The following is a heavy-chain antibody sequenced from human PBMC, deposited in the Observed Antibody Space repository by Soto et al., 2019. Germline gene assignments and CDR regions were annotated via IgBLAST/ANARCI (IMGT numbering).Heavy chain of an antibody. CDR1: GGTFSSYA. CDR2: IIPIFGTA. V-gene: IGHV1-69*12. Sequence: QVQLVQSGAEVKKPGSSVKVSCKASGGTFSSYAISWVRQAPGQGLEWMGGIIPIFGTANYAQKFQGRVTITADESTSTAYMELRSLRSEDTAVYYCARDDLTIFGVVVYYYGMDVWGQGTTVTVSS. J-gene: IGHJ6*02. D-gene: IGHD3-3*01. CDR3: ARDDLTIFGVVVYYYGMDV.